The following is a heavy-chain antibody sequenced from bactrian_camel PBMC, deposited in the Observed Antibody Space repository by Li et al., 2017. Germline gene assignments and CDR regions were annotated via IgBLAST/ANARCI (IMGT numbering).Heavy chain of an antibody. D-gene: IGHD4*01. V-gene: IGHV3S6*01. CDR2: IYTGDGER. CDR1: GYTFNHNC. Sequence: VQLVESGGASVQAEGSLRLSCAASGYTFNHNCMGWVRQGPGKEREVVASIYTGDGERMYTDSVKGRFTISRDNAKNSVHLQMNSLKPEDTAMYYCATCWCGFCTQISDYNDWVREPRSPSP. J-gene: IGHJ4*01.